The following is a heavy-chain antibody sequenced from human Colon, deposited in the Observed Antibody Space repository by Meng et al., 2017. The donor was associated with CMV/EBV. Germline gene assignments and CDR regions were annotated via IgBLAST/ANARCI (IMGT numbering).Heavy chain of an antibody. J-gene: IGHJ4*02. D-gene: IGHD3-22*01. Sequence: ASVKVSCKASGYTFTSYGISWVRHAPGQGLEWVGWISAYNGNTDYAQKFQGRVTITTDTSTSTTYMELSRLRSDDTAVYYCARGDSSGYWGGYWGQGTLVTVSS. CDR3: ARGDSSGYWGGY. CDR2: ISAYNGNT. V-gene: IGHV1-18*01. CDR1: GYTFTSYG.